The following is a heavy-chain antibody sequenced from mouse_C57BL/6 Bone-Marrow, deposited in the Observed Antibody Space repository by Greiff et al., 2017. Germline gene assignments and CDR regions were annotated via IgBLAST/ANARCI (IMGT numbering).Heavy chain of an antibody. V-gene: IGHV1-80*01. CDR1: GYAFSSYW. J-gene: IGHJ2*01. CDR2: IYPGDGDT. CDR3: ARVSYCYFDF. D-gene: IGHD2-12*01. Sequence: QVQLQQSGAELVKPGASVKISCKASGYAFSSYWMNWVKQRPGKGLEWIGKIYPGDGDTNYNGKFKGKATLTADKSSSTAYMQLSSLTSEDYAVYFCARVSYCYFDFWGRGTTLTVSS.